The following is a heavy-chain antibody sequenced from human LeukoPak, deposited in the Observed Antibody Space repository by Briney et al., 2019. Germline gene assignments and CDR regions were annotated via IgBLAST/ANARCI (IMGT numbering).Heavy chain of an antibody. CDR1: GGSISSYY. Sequence: SETLSLTCTVSGGSISSYYWGWIRQPPGKGLEWIGSIYYSGSTYYNPSLKSRVTISVDTSKNQFSLKLSSVTAADTAVYYCARLYCSSTSCVDAFDIWGQGTMVTVSS. J-gene: IGHJ3*02. CDR3: ARLYCSSTSCVDAFDI. CDR2: IYYSGST. D-gene: IGHD2-2*01. V-gene: IGHV4-39*01.